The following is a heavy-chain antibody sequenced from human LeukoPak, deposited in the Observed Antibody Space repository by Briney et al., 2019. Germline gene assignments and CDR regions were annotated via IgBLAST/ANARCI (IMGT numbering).Heavy chain of an antibody. V-gene: IGHV3-23*01. CDR1: GFTFSSYA. Sequence: PGGSLRLSCAASGFTFSSYAMSWVRQAPGKGLEWVSAISGSGGSTYYADSVKGRFTISRDNSKNTLYLQMNSLRAEDTAVYYCANADYYDSSGYYDDQIFDYWGQGTLVTVSS. D-gene: IGHD3-22*01. J-gene: IGHJ4*02. CDR3: ANADYYDSSGYYDDQIFDY. CDR2: ISGSGGST.